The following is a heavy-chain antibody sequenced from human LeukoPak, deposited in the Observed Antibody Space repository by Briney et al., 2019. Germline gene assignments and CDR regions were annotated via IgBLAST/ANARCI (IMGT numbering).Heavy chain of an antibody. CDR1: GGTFSSYA. CDR3: ARDRSHLYCSGGSCYSAPFDY. CDR2: IIPIFGTA. J-gene: IGHJ4*02. Sequence: GASVKVSCKASGGTFSSYAISWVRQAPGQGLEWMGGIIPIFGTANYAQKFQGRVTITADESTSTAYMELSSLRSEDTAVYYCARDRSHLYCSGGSCYSAPFDYWGQGTLVTVPS. V-gene: IGHV1-69*01. D-gene: IGHD2-15*01.